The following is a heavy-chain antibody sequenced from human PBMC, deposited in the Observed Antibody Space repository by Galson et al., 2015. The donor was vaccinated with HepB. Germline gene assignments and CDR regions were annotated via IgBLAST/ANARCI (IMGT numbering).Heavy chain of an antibody. V-gene: IGHV3-23*01. CDR1: GFTFSSYA. D-gene: IGHD2-8*01. Sequence: SLRLSCAASGFTFSSYAMSWVRQAPGKGLEWVSAISGSGGSTYYADSVKGRFTISRDNSKNTLYLQMNSLRAEDTAVYYCANVNGDLGAADNWGQGTLVTVSS. J-gene: IGHJ4*02. CDR2: ISGSGGST. CDR3: ANVNGDLGAADN.